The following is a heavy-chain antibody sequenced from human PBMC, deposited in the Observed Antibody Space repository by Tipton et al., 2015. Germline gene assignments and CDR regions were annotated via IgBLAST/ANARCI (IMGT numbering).Heavy chain of an antibody. V-gene: IGHV4-39*07. Sequence: TLSLTCTVSGGSISSSSYYWAWIRQPPGKGLEWIGSLYFSGSTYYNPSLKSRVTISLDTSKNQFSLKLSSVTAADTAVYYCARDAGRYYDSSGLSWYFDLWGRGTLVTVSS. CDR1: GGSISSSSYY. CDR3: ARDAGRYYDSSGLSWYFDL. J-gene: IGHJ2*01. D-gene: IGHD3-22*01. CDR2: LYFSGST.